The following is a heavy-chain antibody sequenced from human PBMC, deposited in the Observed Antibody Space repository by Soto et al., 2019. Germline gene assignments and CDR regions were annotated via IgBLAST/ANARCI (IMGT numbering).Heavy chain of an antibody. CDR3: AAGTPGFALGYYGMDV. D-gene: IGHD3-10*01. V-gene: IGHV1-58*01. Sequence: KVSCKASGFTFTSSAVQWVRQARGQRLEWIGWIVVGSGNTNYAQKFQERVTITRDMSTSTAYMELSSLRSEDTAVYYCAAGTPGFALGYYGMDVWGQGTMVTVSS. J-gene: IGHJ6*02. CDR2: IVVGSGNT. CDR1: GFTFTSSA.